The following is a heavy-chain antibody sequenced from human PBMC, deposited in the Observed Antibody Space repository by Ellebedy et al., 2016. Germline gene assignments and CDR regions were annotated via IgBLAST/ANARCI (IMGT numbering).Heavy chain of an antibody. CDR1: GGSFSGYY. Sequence: SETLSLXCAVYGGSFSGYYWSWIRQPPGKGLEWIGEINHSGSTNYNPSLKSRVTISVDTSKNQFSLKLSSVTAADTAVYYCARGVVVPAAKPRYYYYMDVWGKGTTVTVSS. J-gene: IGHJ6*03. V-gene: IGHV4-34*01. CDR2: INHSGST. CDR3: ARGVVVPAAKPRYYYYMDV. D-gene: IGHD2-2*01.